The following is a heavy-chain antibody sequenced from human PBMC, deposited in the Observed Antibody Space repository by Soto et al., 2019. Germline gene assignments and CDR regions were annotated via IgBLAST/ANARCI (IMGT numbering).Heavy chain of an antibody. CDR3: LVSGNYRFDY. V-gene: IGHV3-74*01. J-gene: IGHJ4*02. CDR1: GFTFSSYW. D-gene: IGHD1-26*01. Sequence: GGSVRLSCAASGFTFSSYWMHWVRQAPGKGLVWVARVNGGGSSTSYADSVKGRFTISRDNAKNTLYLQMNSLRAEDTAVYYCLVSGNYRFDYWGPGILVTVSS. CDR2: VNGGGSST.